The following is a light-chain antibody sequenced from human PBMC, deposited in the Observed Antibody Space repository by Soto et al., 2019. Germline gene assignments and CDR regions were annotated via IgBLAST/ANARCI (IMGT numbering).Light chain of an antibody. CDR2: GSI. CDR3: QSYDSRLSGVV. CDR1: TSNIGSGYD. V-gene: IGLV1-40*01. J-gene: IGLJ2*01. Sequence: QAVVTQPPSVSGAPGERVTIPCTGNTSNIGSGYDVHWYQQLPGTAPKLLIYGSINRPSGVRDRFSGSKSGTSASLAITGLQAEDEADYYCQSYDSRLSGVVFGGGTKLTVL.